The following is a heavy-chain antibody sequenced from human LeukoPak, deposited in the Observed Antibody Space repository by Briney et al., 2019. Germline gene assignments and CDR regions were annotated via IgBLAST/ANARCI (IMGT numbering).Heavy chain of an antibody. V-gene: IGHV4-31*03. CDR2: LYYSGST. CDR1: GVSISSGGYY. Sequence: PSETLSLTCTVSGVSISSGGYYWRWLRQHPGKGLEWIGYLYYSGSTYYHPSLKSRLTISVGTSKNQFSLKLSSVTAADTAVYYCARRAGSTSCFDYWGQGTLVTVSS. D-gene: IGHD2-2*01. CDR3: ARRAGSTSCFDY. J-gene: IGHJ4*02.